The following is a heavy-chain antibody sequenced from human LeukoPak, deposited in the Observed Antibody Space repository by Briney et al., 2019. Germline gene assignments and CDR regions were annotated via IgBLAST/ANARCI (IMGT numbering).Heavy chain of an antibody. CDR3: ARKLSYGAFDI. J-gene: IGHJ3*02. CDR1: GFTVSSSY. V-gene: IGHV3-53*01. D-gene: IGHD3-16*02. CDR2: INTDGST. Sequence: PGGSLRLSCAASGFTVSSSYMSWIRQAPVKGLEWVSVINTDGSTYYVDSVKGRFTISRDNSKNTLHLQMNSLRAEDTAVYYCARKLSYGAFDIWGQGTMVTVSS.